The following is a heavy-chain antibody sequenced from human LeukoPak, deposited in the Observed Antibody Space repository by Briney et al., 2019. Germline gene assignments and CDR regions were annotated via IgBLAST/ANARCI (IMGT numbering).Heavy chain of an antibody. J-gene: IGHJ3*02. D-gene: IGHD1-1*01. CDR1: GFTFSGFA. V-gene: IGHV3-73*01. CDR2: ISSNADSYAK. Sequence: GGSLRRYCAASGFTFSGFAMHWVRQASGKGLEWVGHISSNADSYAKAYAASVKGRFTISRDDSKNTAYLQVNSLKTEDTAVYYCTRQGVDWNDAFDIWGQGTMVTVSS. CDR3: TRQGVDWNDAFDI.